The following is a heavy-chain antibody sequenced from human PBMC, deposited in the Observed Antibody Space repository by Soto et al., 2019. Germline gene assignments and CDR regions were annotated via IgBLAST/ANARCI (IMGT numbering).Heavy chain of an antibody. Sequence: EVQLLESGGGLVQPGGSLRLSCAASGFTFNTYAMSWVRQAPGKGLEWVSAISGSGGSTYYPDSVKGRFTISRDNSKNTLYLQMNILRAEDTAVYYCAKGLDYYGSAGLDYWGQGTLVTVSS. D-gene: IGHD3-22*01. CDR3: AKGLDYYGSAGLDY. V-gene: IGHV3-23*01. J-gene: IGHJ4*02. CDR2: ISGSGGST. CDR1: GFTFNTYA.